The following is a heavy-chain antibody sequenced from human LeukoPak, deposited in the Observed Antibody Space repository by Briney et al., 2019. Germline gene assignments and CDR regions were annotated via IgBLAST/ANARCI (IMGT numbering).Heavy chain of an antibody. CDR2: IYSGGST. V-gene: IGHV3-53*01. D-gene: IGHD2/OR15-2a*01. CDR3: ARESTKYSTYYYMDV. Sequence: PGGSLRLSCAASGFTVSSNYMSWVRQAPGKGLEWVSVIYSGGSTYYADSVKGRFTISRDNSKNTLYLQMNSLRAEDTAVYYCARESTKYSTYYYMDVWGKGTTVTVSS. J-gene: IGHJ6*03. CDR1: GFTVSSNY.